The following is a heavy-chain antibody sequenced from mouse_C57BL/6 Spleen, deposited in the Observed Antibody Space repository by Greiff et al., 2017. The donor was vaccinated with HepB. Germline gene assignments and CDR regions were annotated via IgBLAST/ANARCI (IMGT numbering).Heavy chain of an antibody. Sequence: VQLQQPGTELVKPGASVKLSCKASGYTFTSYWMHWVKQRPGQGLEWIGNINPSNGGTNYNAKFKSKATLTVDKSSSTAYMQLSSLTSEDAAVYYCARDGDYDYGWFAYWGQGTLVTVSA. V-gene: IGHV1-53*01. CDR1: GYTFTSYW. CDR2: INPSNGGT. D-gene: IGHD2-4*01. J-gene: IGHJ3*01. CDR3: ARDGDYDYGWFAY.